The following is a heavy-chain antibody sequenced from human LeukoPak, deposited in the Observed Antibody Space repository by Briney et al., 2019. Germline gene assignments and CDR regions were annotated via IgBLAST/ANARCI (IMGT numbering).Heavy chain of an antibody. V-gene: IGHV1-18*01. CDR3: ARAEVWGSHYWFDP. Sequence: ASVKVSCKASGYTFTTYDISWVRQAPGQGLEWMGWISVYNGNTNYAQNLQGRVTMTTDTSTSTAYMELRSLRSDDTAVYYCARAEVWGSHYWFDPWGQGTLVTVSS. D-gene: IGHD3-16*01. J-gene: IGHJ5*02. CDR1: GYTFTTYD. CDR2: ISVYNGNT.